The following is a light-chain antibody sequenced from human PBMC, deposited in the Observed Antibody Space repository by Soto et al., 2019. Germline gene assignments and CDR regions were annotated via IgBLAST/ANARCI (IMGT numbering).Light chain of an antibody. CDR2: DTS. Sequence: LNPSPSTPSLSPGERAPLPFTARQTLSNSFSAWYQQKPGQAPRLLIYDTSSRATGVPDRYSASGSGTDFTLTISRLEPGDFAVFFCQQYGTSEIIFGQGTRLEIK. CDR3: QQYGTSEII. J-gene: IGKJ5*01. CDR1: QTLSNSF. V-gene: IGKV3-20*01.